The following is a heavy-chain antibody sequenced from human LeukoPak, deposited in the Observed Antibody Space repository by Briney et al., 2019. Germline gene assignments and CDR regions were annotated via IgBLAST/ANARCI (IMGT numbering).Heavy chain of an antibody. CDR3: ANEWFGEEIIWFDY. D-gene: IGHD3-10*01. Sequence: GGSLRLSCAASGFTFSSYAMSWVRQAPGKGLEWVSAISGSGGNTYFADSVKGRFTISRDNSKNTLYLQMNSLRAEDTAVYYCANEWFGEEIIWFDYWGQGTLVTVSS. CDR2: ISGSGGNT. J-gene: IGHJ4*02. CDR1: GFTFSSYA. V-gene: IGHV3-23*01.